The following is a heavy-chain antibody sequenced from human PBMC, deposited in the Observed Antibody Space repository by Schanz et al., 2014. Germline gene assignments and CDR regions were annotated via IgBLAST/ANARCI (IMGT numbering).Heavy chain of an antibody. J-gene: IGHJ4*02. CDR1: TSLFSRSV. Sequence: QVQLVESGGGVVQPGRSLTLSCAVSTSLFSRSVIHWVRQAPGKGLEWVAVMWNDGIKTHYADSGKGRFTISRDNSKNTVYLQMNSLRTDDTAMYYCARGTDTAMEHRPFDYWGQGTLVTVSS. V-gene: IGHV3-30*04. CDR2: MWNDGIKT. D-gene: IGHD5-18*01. CDR3: ARGTDTAMEHRPFDY.